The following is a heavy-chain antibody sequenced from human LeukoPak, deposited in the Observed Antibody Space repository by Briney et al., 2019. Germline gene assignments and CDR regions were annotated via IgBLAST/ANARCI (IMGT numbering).Heavy chain of an antibody. J-gene: IGHJ4*02. CDR3: ATEEPNYGDYAGY. Sequence: GGSLRLSCAASGFTFSSYGMHWVRQAPGKGLEGVAVIWYDGSNKYYADSVKGRFTISRDNSKNTLYLQMNSLRAEDTAVYYCATEEPNYGDYAGYWGQGTLVTVSS. D-gene: IGHD4-17*01. CDR1: GFTFSSYG. CDR2: IWYDGSNK. V-gene: IGHV3-33*01.